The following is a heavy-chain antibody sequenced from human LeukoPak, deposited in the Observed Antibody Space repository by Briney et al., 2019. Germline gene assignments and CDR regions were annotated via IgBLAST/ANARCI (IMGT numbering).Heavy chain of an antibody. D-gene: IGHD2-21*01. Sequence: GGSLRLSCAASGFTVSSNDMSWVRQAPGKGLEWVSVIYSGGRTFYADSVKGRFTISRDNSKNTLYLQMNSLRAEDTAVYYCARGFPRYFDYWGQGTLVAVSS. V-gene: IGHV3-53*01. CDR1: GFTVSSND. CDR3: ARGFPRYFDY. J-gene: IGHJ4*02. CDR2: IYSGGRT.